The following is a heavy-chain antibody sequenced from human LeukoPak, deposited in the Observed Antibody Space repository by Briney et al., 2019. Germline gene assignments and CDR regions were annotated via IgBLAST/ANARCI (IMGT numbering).Heavy chain of an antibody. CDR1: GYTFTSYY. Sequence: ASVKVSCKASGYTFTSYYMHWVRQAPGQGLEWMGWINPNSGGTNYAQKFQGRVTMTRDTSISTAYMELSRLRSDDTAVYYCARRGRTYGSGSYYNASPYYYYYYMDVWGKGTTVTISS. CDR3: ARRGRTYGSGSYYNASPYYYYYYMDV. J-gene: IGHJ6*03. CDR2: INPNSGGT. D-gene: IGHD3-10*01. V-gene: IGHV1-2*02.